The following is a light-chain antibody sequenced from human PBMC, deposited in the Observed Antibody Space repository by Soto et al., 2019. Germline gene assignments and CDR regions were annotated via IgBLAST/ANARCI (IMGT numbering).Light chain of an antibody. Sequence: EIVMTQSPATLSLSPGERATLSCRAIQSVTNYLAWYQQKPGQAPSLLIYGASKRATGIPARFSGSGSGTDFTLTISSLEPEDFAIYFCQQRSNWPPEITFGQGTRLEIK. CDR3: QQRSNWPPEIT. CDR1: QSVTNY. CDR2: GAS. J-gene: IGKJ5*01. V-gene: IGKV3-11*01.